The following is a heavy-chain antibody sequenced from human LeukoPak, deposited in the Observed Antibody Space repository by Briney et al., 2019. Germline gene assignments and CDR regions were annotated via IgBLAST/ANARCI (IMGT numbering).Heavy chain of an antibody. J-gene: IGHJ4*02. CDR1: GYTFTSYD. CDR2: MNPNSGNT. V-gene: IGHV1-8*01. Sequence: ASVKVSCKASGYTFTSYDINWVRQATGQGLEWMGWMNPNSGNTGYAQKFQGRVTMTRNTSISTAYMELSSLRSEDTAVYYCARALGRGITMVRGPRYYFDCWGQGTLVTVSS. D-gene: IGHD3-10*01. CDR3: ARALGRGITMVRGPRYYFDC.